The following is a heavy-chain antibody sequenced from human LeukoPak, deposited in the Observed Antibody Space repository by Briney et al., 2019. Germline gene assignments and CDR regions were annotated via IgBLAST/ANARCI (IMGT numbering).Heavy chain of an antibody. J-gene: IGHJ4*02. CDR1: GGSFSAYY. Sequence: PSETLSLTCSVYGGSFSAYYWSWIRQPPGKGLEWIGEINDSGATNYNPSLKSRFTISVDTSKNQFSLKLSSVTAADTSIYYCARGPRGSGSTGWYLLGFDYWGQGTLVTVAS. CDR2: INDSGAT. CDR3: ARGPRGSGSTGWYLLGFDY. D-gene: IGHD6-19*01. V-gene: IGHV4-34*01.